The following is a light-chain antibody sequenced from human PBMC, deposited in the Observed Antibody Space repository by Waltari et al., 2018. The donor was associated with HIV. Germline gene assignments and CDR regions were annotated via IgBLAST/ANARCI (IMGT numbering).Light chain of an antibody. V-gene: IGLV1-47*01. CDR2: RDS. Sequence: QSVLTQPPSASGTLGQRVTISCPGSSSNVGIKPVYWFQQVPGTTPKLLIYRDSQRRSVIPDRVSGSKSGASASLTISGLRSEDEADYYCVAWDDSLSGYVFGTGTRVSVL. CDR3: VAWDDSLSGYV. J-gene: IGLJ1*01. CDR1: SSNVGIKP.